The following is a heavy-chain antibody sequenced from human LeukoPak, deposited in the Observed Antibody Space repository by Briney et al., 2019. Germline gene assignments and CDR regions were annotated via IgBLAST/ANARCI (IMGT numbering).Heavy chain of an antibody. D-gene: IGHD5-24*01. J-gene: IGHJ4*02. CDR2: IHHSGST. Sequence: SETLSLTCCVSGYSITSDDWWAWSRQSPEKGLEWIASIHHSGSTYYNPSFKSRATISVDTSKNQFSLKLTSVTAADTALYYCARPLNKRDGYSSDNWGQGTLVVVSS. CDR1: GYSITSDDW. CDR3: ARPLNKRDGYSSDN. V-gene: IGHV4-38-2*01.